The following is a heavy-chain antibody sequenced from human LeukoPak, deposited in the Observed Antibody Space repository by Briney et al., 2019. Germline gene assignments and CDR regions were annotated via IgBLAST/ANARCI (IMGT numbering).Heavy chain of an antibody. CDR2: ISISGGST. D-gene: IGHD2-15*01. J-gene: IGHJ4*02. Sequence: GGSLRLSCAASGFTFSSYAMSWVRQAPGKGLEWFSTISISGGSTYYADSVKGRFIISRDNSKNTLYLQMNSPRAEDTAVYYCAKLVVAATLIDYWGQGTLVTVSS. CDR3: AKLVVAATLIDY. V-gene: IGHV3-23*01. CDR1: GFTFSSYA.